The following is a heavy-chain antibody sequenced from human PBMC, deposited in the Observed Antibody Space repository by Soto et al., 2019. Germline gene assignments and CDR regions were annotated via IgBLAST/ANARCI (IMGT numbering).Heavy chain of an antibody. Sequence: ESGGGVVQPGRSLRLSCAASGFSFRSYGMHWVRQAPGKGLEWVAAISYDGNFKYYTDSAKGRFTISRDNSQNTLYLQMDSLRAEDTAVFFCARDRALLHTTSRGCFDYWGRGTLVTVSS. CDR3: ARDRALLHTTSRGCFDY. CDR1: GFSFRSYG. CDR2: ISYDGNFK. J-gene: IGHJ4*02. V-gene: IGHV3-30*03. D-gene: IGHD2-2*01.